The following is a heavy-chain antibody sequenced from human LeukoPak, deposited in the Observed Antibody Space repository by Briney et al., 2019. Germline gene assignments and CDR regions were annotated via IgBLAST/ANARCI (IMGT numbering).Heavy chain of an antibody. CDR1: GFTFSSYE. J-gene: IGHJ2*01. Sequence: GGSLRLSCAASGFTFSSYEMNWVRQAPGKGLEWVSYISSSGSTIYYADSVKGRFTISRGNAKNSLYLQMNSLRAEDTAVYYCARSYGDYDWYFDLWGRGTLVTVSS. CDR3: ARSYGDYDWYFDL. V-gene: IGHV3-48*03. D-gene: IGHD4-17*01. CDR2: ISSSGSTI.